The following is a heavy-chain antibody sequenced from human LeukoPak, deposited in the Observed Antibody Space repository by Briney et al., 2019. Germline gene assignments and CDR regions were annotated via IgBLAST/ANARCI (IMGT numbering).Heavy chain of an antibody. CDR2: IYYSGST. CDR1: GGSISSYY. V-gene: IGHV4-59*01. J-gene: IGHJ6*03. D-gene: IGHD3-16*01. Sequence: SETLSLTCTVSGGSISSYYWSWLRQPPGKGLEWIGYIYYSGSTNYNPSLKSRVTISVDTSKNQFSLKLSSVTAADTTVYYCARETSQKGAHYMDVWGKGTTVTISS. CDR3: ARETSQKGAHYMDV.